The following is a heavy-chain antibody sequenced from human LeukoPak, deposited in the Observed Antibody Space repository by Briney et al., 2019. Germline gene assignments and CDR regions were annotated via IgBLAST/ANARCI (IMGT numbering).Heavy chain of an antibody. V-gene: IGHV6-1*01. D-gene: IGHD4-17*01. J-gene: IGHJ3*02. CDR3: ARAVTTWYDAFDI. CDR1: GDSVSSDSAA. Sequence: SGDSVSSDSAAWNWIRQSPSRGLEWLGRTYYRSKLYNDYAVSVKSRITINPDTSKNQFSLQLNSVTPEDTAVYYCARAVTTWYDAFDIWGQGTMVTVSS. CDR2: TYYRSKLYN.